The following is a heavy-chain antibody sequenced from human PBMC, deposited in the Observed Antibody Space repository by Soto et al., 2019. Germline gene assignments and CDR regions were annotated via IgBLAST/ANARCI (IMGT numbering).Heavy chain of an antibody. J-gene: IGHJ4*02. CDR2: IYYNRNT. D-gene: IGHD5-18*01. V-gene: IGHV4-39*01. CDR1: GGSISSSSYY. Sequence: QLQLQESGPGLVKPSETLSLTCTVSGGSISSSSYYWGWIRQPPGKGLEWIGNIYYNRNTYYNPSLMSRVTISVSTSKDQWSLILTPVTAADTAVYCCGRCGYSFTYLPFDSWGQGTLVAVSS. CDR3: GRCGYSFTYLPFDS.